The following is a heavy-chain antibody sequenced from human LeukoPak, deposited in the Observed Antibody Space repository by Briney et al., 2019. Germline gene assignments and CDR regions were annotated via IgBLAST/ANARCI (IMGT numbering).Heavy chain of an antibody. CDR2: INPNSGDT. CDR1: GYTFTGYH. J-gene: IGHJ4*02. CDR3: ARDYCSSTSCLFDY. D-gene: IGHD2-2*01. V-gene: IGHV1-2*06. Sequence: GASVKVSCKASGYTFTGYHMHWVRQAPGQGLEWMGRINPNSGDTNYARKFQGRVTMTRDTSISTAYMELSRPRSDDTAVYYCARDYCSSTSCLFDYWGQGTLVTVSS.